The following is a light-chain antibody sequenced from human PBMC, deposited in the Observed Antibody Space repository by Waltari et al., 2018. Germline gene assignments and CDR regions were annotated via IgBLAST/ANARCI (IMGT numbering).Light chain of an antibody. V-gene: IGKV3-20*01. CDR3: QNHERLPAT. CDR2: AAS. Sequence: EVVLTQSPGTLSLSPGERATLPCRASQSVSKYLAWYQQRPGQAPRLLIYAASTRATGIPDRFSGSGSGTDFSLTISRLAPEDFAVYYCQNHERLPATFGQGTKVEIK. CDR1: QSVSKY. J-gene: IGKJ1*01.